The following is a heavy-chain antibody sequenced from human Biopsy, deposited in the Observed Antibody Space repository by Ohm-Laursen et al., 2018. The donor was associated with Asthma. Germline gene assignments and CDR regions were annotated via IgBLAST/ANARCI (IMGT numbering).Heavy chain of an antibody. V-gene: IGHV3-21*01. CDR3: ARVDTSFGVVMTIYYYYGMDV. CDR2: ISSTSSYI. J-gene: IGHJ6*02. D-gene: IGHD3-3*01. CDR1: GFTFSSYS. Sequence: SLRLSCAASGFTFSSYSMNWVRQAPGKGLEWVSSISSTSSYIYYADSVKGRFTISRDNAKNSLYLQMNSLRAEDAAVYYCARVDTSFGVVMTIYYYYGMDVWGQGTTVTVSS.